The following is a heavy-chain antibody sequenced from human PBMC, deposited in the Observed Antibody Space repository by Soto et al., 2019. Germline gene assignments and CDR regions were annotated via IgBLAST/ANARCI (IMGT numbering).Heavy chain of an antibody. J-gene: IGHJ3*02. V-gene: IGHV4-59*08. Sequence: QVQLQESGPGLVKPSETLSLTCTVSGGSISSYYWSWIRQPPGKGLEWIGYIYYSGSTNYNPSLKRRVAISVDTSKNQFSLKLSSVTAADTAVYYCARPSPVAYSSGWYGAFDIWGQGTMVTVSS. CDR3: ARPSPVAYSSGWYGAFDI. CDR1: GGSISSYY. D-gene: IGHD6-19*01. CDR2: IYYSGST.